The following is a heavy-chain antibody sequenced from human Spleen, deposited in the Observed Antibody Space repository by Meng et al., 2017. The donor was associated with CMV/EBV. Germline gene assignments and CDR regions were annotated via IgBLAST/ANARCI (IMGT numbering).Heavy chain of an antibody. CDR2: IYPSDSDI. V-gene: IGHV5-51*01. D-gene: IGHD4-11*01. Sequence: GESLKISCQGSEFTFANYWIGWLRQMPGSGLECMGFIYPSDSDIKYSPSFQGQVTISADKSINTAYLQWSSLQASDTAMYYCARSTSPDYSPDFWGQGTLVTVSS. CDR3: ARSTSPDYSPDF. CDR1: EFTFANYW. J-gene: IGHJ4*02.